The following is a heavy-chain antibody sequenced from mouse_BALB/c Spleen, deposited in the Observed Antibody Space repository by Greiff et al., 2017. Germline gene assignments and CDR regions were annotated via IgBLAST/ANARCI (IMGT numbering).Heavy chain of an antibody. Sequence: LQQPGSELVRPGASVKLSCKASGYTFTSYWMHWVKQRPGQGLEWIGNIYPGSGSTNYDEKFKSKATLTVDTSSSTAYMQLSSLTSEDSAVYYCTRKVYYGSSYEFAYWGQGTLVTVSA. CDR3: TRKVYYGSSYEFAY. J-gene: IGHJ3*01. D-gene: IGHD1-1*01. V-gene: IGHV1S22*01. CDR2: IYPGSGST. CDR1: GYTFTSYW.